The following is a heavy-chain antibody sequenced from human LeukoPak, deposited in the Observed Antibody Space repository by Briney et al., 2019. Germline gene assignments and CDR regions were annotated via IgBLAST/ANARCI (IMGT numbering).Heavy chain of an antibody. CDR2: ISASGSNT. V-gene: IGHV3-23*01. CDR3: AKDSVRSGGWFYFDK. Sequence: TGGSLRLSCTASGFTFSSLDMSWVRQAPGKGLEWVSGISASGSNTFYADSVKSRFTISRDNSKNTLYLQMSSLRAKDTAIYYCAKDSVRSGGWFYFDKWGQGTLVSVS. J-gene: IGHJ4*02. CDR1: GFTFSSLD. D-gene: IGHD6-19*01.